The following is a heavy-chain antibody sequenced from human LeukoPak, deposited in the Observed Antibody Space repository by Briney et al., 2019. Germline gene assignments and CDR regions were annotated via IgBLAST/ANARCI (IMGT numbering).Heavy chain of an antibody. J-gene: IGHJ3*01. CDR2: MKGDGSEI. Sequence: GGSLRLSCAASGFTFSTYCMTWVRQAPGKGLEWVANMKGDGSEIYYVDSVKGRFTISRDNAKNLLYLQMNSLRAEDTAVYYCARPGYTAGYDLWGQGTLVTVSS. CDR1: GFTFSTYC. V-gene: IGHV3-7*01. CDR3: ARPGYTAGYDL. D-gene: IGHD3-9*01.